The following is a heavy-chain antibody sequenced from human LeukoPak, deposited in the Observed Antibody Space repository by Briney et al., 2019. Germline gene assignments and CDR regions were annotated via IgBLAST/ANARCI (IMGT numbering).Heavy chain of an antibody. D-gene: IGHD2-21*01. CDR3: ARRLGRSFDY. Sequence: GASVKVSCKASGYTFINYAIHWVRQAPGQRLEWMGWINIGNGNTKYSQNFQGRITITRDTSATTAYMDLSSLRSEDTAMYYCARRLGRSFDYWGQGTLVTVSS. CDR2: INIGNGNT. V-gene: IGHV1-3*04. CDR1: GYTFINYA. J-gene: IGHJ4*02.